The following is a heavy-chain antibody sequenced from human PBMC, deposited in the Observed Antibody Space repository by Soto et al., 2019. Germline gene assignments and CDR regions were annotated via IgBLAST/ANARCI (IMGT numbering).Heavy chain of an antibody. J-gene: IGHJ4*02. D-gene: IGHD6-13*01. CDR2: IYYSGST. V-gene: IGHV4-39*01. CDR1: GGSISSSSYY. CDR3: ARQSRIAAAGRDYFDY. Sequence: LSLTCTVSGGSISSSSYYWGWIRQPPGKGLEWIGSIYYSGSTYYNPSLKSRVTISVDTSKNQFSLKLSSVTAADTAVYYCARQSRIAAAGRDYFDYWGQGTLVTVSS.